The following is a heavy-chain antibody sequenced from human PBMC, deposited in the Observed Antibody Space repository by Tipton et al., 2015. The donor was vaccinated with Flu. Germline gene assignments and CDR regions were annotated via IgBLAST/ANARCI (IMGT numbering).Heavy chain of an antibody. Sequence: LRLSCSISGGFITSGSYYWSWIRQPAGKGLEWIGRIYTSGSAIHNPSLKSRVTMSVDTSKNQFSLKLSSVTAADTAVYYCARSGSGSYWFDPWGQGTLGTVSS. CDR1: GGFITSGSYY. CDR2: IYTSGSA. CDR3: ARSGSGSYWFDP. J-gene: IGHJ5*02. D-gene: IGHD3-10*01. V-gene: IGHV4-61*02.